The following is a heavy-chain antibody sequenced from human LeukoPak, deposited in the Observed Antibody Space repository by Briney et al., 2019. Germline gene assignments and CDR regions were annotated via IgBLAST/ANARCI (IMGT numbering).Heavy chain of an antibody. V-gene: IGHV3-48*04. CDR1: GFTSSSYS. J-gene: IGHJ4*02. Sequence: GGSLRLSCAASGFTSSSYSLNWVRQAPGKGLEWVSFISSSSITIYYADSVKGRFTISRDNAEKSLYLQMNSLRAEDTAVYYCARDRGGSYSAIDYWGQGTLVTVSS. D-gene: IGHD2-15*01. CDR3: ARDRGGSYSAIDY. CDR2: ISSSSITI.